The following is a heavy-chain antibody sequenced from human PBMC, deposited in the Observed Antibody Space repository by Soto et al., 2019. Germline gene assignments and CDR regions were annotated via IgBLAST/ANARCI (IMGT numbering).Heavy chain of an antibody. CDR2: IYWDDDK. Sequence: QITLKESGPTLVKPTQTLTLTCTLSGFSLSTSGVGVGWIRQPPGKALEWLALIYWDDDKRYSPFLKSRLTITNDTSKSPVVLTLTNMDPVDTATYYCALKGDGYRGFKYWGQGTLVTVSS. CDR1: GFSLSTSGVG. J-gene: IGHJ4*02. CDR3: ALKGDGYRGFKY. V-gene: IGHV2-5*02. D-gene: IGHD5-12*01.